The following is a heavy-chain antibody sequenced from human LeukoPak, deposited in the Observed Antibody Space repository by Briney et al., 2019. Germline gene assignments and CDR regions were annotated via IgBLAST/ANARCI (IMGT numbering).Heavy chain of an antibody. V-gene: IGHV1-18*01. CDR2: ISAYNGNT. CDR3: ARDPWELEFLGGGFAP. Sequence: GASVKVSCKASGYTFTSYGISWVRQAPGQGLEWMGWISAYNGNTNYAQKLQGRVTMTTDTSTSTAYMELRSLRSDDTAVYYCARDPWELEFLGGGFAPGGQGTRLTVSS. CDR1: GYTFTSYG. D-gene: IGHD1-1*01. J-gene: IGHJ5*02.